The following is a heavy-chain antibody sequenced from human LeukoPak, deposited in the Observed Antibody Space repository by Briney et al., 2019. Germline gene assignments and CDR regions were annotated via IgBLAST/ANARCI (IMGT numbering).Heavy chain of an antibody. J-gene: IGHJ4*02. D-gene: IGHD6-13*01. CDR3: ARDTIAAAGTGPGEDY. V-gene: IGHV4-30-4*08. CDR1: GGSISSGDYY. Sequence: PSETLSLTCTVSGGSISSGDYYWSWIRQPPGKGLEWIGYIYYSGSTYYNPSLKSRVTISVDTSKNQFSLKLSSVTAADTAVYYCARDTIAAAGTGPGEDYWGQGTLVTVSS. CDR2: IYYSGST.